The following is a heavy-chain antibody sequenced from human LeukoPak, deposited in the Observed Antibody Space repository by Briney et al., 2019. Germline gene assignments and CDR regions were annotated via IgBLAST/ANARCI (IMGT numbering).Heavy chain of an antibody. Sequence: SVKVSCKASGYTFNRYAISWVRQAPGQGLEWMGWISAYNGNTNYAQKLQGRVTMTTDTSTTTAYVELRSLRSDDTAVYYCARHLYGDYFFDYWGQGTLVTVSS. V-gene: IGHV1-18*01. J-gene: IGHJ4*02. CDR3: ARHLYGDYFFDY. CDR1: GYTFNRYA. D-gene: IGHD4-17*01. CDR2: ISAYNGNT.